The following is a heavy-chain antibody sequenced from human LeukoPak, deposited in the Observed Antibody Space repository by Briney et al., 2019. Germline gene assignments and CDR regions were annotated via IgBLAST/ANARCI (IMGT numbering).Heavy chain of an antibody. Sequence: SETLSLTCTVSGGSISSYYWSWIRQPPGKGLEWIGYIYYSGSTNYNPSLKSRVTISVDTSKNQFSLKLSSVTAADTAVYYCARAFSYCGGDCYPRGMDVWGQGTTVTVSS. CDR2: IYYSGST. CDR3: ARAFSYCGGDCYPRGMDV. V-gene: IGHV4-59*01. CDR1: GGSISSYY. J-gene: IGHJ6*02. D-gene: IGHD2-21*02.